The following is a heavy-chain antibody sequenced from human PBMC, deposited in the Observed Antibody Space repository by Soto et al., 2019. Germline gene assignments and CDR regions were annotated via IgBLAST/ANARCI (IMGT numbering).Heavy chain of an antibody. CDR2: IRSKANSYAT. V-gene: IGHV3-73*01. Sequence: PGGSLRLSCAASGFTFSGSAMHWVRQASGKXLEWVGRIRSKANSYATAYAASVKGRFTISRDDSKNTAYLQMNSLKTEDTAVYYCTRQCQDGYYDILTGYRSGFTFDYWGQGTLVTVSS. CDR3: TRQCQDGYYDILTGYRSGFTFDY. D-gene: IGHD3-9*01. J-gene: IGHJ4*02. CDR1: GFTFSGSA.